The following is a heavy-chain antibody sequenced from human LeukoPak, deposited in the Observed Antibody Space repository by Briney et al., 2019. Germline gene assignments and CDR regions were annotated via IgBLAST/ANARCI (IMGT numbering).Heavy chain of an antibody. CDR1: GFTFSSYW. D-gene: IGHD2-15*01. J-gene: IGHJ4*02. CDR2: IKQDGSET. CDR3: ARFGYVAAVDV. Sequence: GGSLRLSCAASGFTFSSYWMSWVRQAPGKGLEWVANIKQDGSETYYVDPVKGRFSISRDNAKNLVYLQMNSLRAEDTAVYHCARFGYVAAVDVWGQGTPVTVSS. V-gene: IGHV3-7*01.